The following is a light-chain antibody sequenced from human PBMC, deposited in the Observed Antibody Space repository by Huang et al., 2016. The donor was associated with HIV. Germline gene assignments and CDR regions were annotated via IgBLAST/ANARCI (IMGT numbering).Light chain of an antibody. CDR3: QQYNDWPLT. V-gene: IGKV3-15*01. J-gene: IGKJ1*01. CDR2: GVS. CDR1: QSLSSP. Sequence: EIVMNQSPAPLAVSPGERLTLSCRASQSLSSPVAWYQQKPGQAPRLLIYGVSTRATDIPARFSGSGSGTDFTLTINSLQSEDFATYYCQQYNDWPLTFGQGTEVEIK.